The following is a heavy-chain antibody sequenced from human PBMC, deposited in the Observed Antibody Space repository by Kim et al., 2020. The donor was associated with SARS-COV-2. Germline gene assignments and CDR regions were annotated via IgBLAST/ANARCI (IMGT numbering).Heavy chain of an antibody. CDR3: ARSVSSGYYHFDY. CDR2: IIPIFGTA. V-gene: IGHV1-69*13. J-gene: IGHJ4*02. D-gene: IGHD3-22*01. CDR1: GGTFSSYA. Sequence: SVKVSCKASGGTFSSYAISWVRQAPGQGLEWMGGIIPIFGTANYAQKFQGRVTITADESTSTAYMELSSLRSEDTAVYYCARSVSSGYYHFDYWGQGTLVTVSS.